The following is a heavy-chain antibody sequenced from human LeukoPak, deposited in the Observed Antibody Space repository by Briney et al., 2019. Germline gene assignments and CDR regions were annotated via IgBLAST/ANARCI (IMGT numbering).Heavy chain of an antibody. CDR3: ARAGAIVATMNFDS. J-gene: IGHJ4*02. D-gene: IGHD5-12*01. CDR1: GGSISSYY. CDR2: IYYSGST. Sequence: SETLSLTCTVSGGSISSYYWSWIRQPPGKGLEWIGYIYYSGSTNYNPSLKSRVTISVDTSKNQFSLKLSSVTAADTAVYYCARAGAIVATMNFDSWGQGTLVTVSS. V-gene: IGHV4-59*01.